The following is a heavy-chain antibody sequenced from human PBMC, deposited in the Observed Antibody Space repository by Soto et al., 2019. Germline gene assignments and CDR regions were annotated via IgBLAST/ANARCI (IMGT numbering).Heavy chain of an antibody. CDR2: ISYSGTT. CDR3: AREGRSFDS. V-gene: IGHV4-59*01. J-gene: IGHJ4*02. Sequence: SEPLSLTCSVSGGSMNGYYWTWIRQAPGQGLEWIGYISYSGTTNYNPSLKSRVTISVDTSKNQFSLKLTSVTATDTAVYYCAREGRSFDSWGQGSLVTVSS. CDR1: GGSMNGYY.